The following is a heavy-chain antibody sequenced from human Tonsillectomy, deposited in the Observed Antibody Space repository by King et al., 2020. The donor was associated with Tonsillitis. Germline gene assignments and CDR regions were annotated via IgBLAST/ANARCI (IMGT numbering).Heavy chain of an antibody. Sequence: QLQESGPGLVKPSETLSLTCTVSGGSISSSDYYWGWIRQPPGKGLEWIGSIYYSGYTDYNPSLKSRVSISVDTSKNQFSLKMSSVTAADTAVYYCAKSITMFGVVSDYWGQGTPVTVSS. V-gene: IGHV4-39*01. J-gene: IGHJ4*02. CDR3: AKSITMFGVVSDY. CDR2: IYYSGYT. CDR1: GGSISSSDYY. D-gene: IGHD3-3*01.